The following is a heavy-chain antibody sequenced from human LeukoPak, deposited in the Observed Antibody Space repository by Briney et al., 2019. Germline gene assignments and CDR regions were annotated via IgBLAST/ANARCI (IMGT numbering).Heavy chain of an antibody. CDR2: IIPIFGTA. J-gene: IGHJ4*02. Sequence: SVKVSCKASGGTFSSYAISWVRQAPGQGLEWMGGIIPIFGTANYAQKFQGRVTITADESTSTAYMELSSLRPEDTAVYYCAREGTLGYCSGGSCYYFDYWGQGTLVTVSS. V-gene: IGHV1-69*13. CDR1: GGTFSSYA. CDR3: AREGTLGYCSGGSCYYFDY. D-gene: IGHD2-15*01.